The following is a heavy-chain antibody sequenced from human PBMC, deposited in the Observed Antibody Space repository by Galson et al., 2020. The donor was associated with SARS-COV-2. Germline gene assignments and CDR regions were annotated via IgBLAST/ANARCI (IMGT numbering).Heavy chain of an antibody. D-gene: IGHD5-12*01. V-gene: IGHV2-70*11. CDR2: IDLDDDK. CDR3: ARTRRDGYNFRAYYFDY. Sequence: ESGPTLVKPTQTLTLTCTFSGFSLSTIGMCVSWIRQPPAKALEWLARIDLDDDKYYSTTLKTRLTISKDTSKSQVVLTMTNMDPVDTATYYCARTRRDGYNFRAYYFDYWGQGTLVTVSS. J-gene: IGHJ4*02. CDR1: GFSLSTIGMC.